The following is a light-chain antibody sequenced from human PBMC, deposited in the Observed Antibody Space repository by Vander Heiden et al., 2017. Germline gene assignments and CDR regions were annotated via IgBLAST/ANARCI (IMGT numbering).Light chain of an antibody. Sequence: SSALTQHPAVSVALGQRVRITCQGGSLRNAYARWYLQKPGQAPVLVIYGNNKPPAGIPDRFSGSSAGDTTSLTITGAQAGDEADYYCNSRDTSGDHLVFGGGTKLTVL. CDR1: SLRNAY. CDR2: GNN. V-gene: IGLV3-19*01. J-gene: IGLJ2*01. CDR3: NSRDTSGDHLV.